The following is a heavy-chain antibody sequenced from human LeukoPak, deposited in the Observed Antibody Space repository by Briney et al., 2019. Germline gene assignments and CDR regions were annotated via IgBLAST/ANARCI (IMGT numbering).Heavy chain of an antibody. V-gene: IGHV3-15*01. CDR2: IKSNTDGGTT. J-gene: IGHJ4*02. D-gene: IGHD3-22*01. CDR3: TTVGLDYYDSSAEGY. CDR1: GFTFSNAW. Sequence: GGSLRLSCAASGFTFSNAWMSWVRQAPGKGLEWVGRIKSNTDGGTTDYAAPVKGRFTISRDDSKNTLYLQMNSLKTEDTAVYYCTTVGLDYYDSSAEGYWGQGTLVTVSS.